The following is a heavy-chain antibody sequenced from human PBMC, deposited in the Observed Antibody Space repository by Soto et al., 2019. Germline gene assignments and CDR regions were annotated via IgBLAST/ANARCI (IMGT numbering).Heavy chain of an antibody. CDR3: ARRLVYRRGAFDI. J-gene: IGHJ3*02. CDR2: INHSGST. V-gene: IGHV4-34*01. D-gene: IGHD6-6*01. CDR1: GGSFSGYY. Sequence: QVQLQQWGAGLLKPSETLSLTCAVYGGSFSGYYWSWIRQPPGKGLEWIGEINHSGSTNYNPSLKSRVTISVDTSKNQFSLKLSSVTAADTAVYYCARRLVYRRGAFDIWGQGTMVTVSS.